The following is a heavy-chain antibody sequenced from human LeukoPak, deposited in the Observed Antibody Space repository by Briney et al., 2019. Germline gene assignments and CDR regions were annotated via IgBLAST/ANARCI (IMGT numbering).Heavy chain of an antibody. CDR2: IYYSGST. CDR3: ARGGSSSSDY. CDR1: GGSISSGGYY. D-gene: IGHD6-13*01. V-gene: IGHV4-31*03. J-gene: IGHJ4*02. Sequence: SETLSLTCTVSGGSISSGGYYWSWIRQHPGKGLEWIGYIYYSGSTYYNPSLKSRVTISVDTSKNQFSLKLSSVIAADTAVYYCARGGSSSSDYWGQGTLVTVSS.